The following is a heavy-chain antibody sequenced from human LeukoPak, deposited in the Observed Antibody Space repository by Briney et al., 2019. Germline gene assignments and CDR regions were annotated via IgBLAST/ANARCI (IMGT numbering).Heavy chain of an antibody. J-gene: IGHJ4*02. Sequence: GGSLRLSCAASGFTFGSYAMSWVRQAPGKGLEWVSAISGSGGSTYYADSVKGRFTISRDNSKNTLYLQMNSLRAEDTAVYYCAKDCGGDCAPFDYWGQGTLVTVSS. D-gene: IGHD2-21*02. CDR1: GFTFGSYA. V-gene: IGHV3-23*01. CDR2: ISGSGGST. CDR3: AKDCGGDCAPFDY.